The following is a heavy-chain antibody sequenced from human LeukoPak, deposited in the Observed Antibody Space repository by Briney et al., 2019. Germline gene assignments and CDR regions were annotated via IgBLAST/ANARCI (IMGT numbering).Heavy chain of an antibody. CDR3: ASLGYGDYGMDV. J-gene: IGHJ6*02. Sequence: SETLSLTCTVSGGSISSYYWSWIRQPPGKGLEWIGYIYYSGNTNYNPSLKSRVTISVDTSKNQFSLKLSSVTAADTAVYYSASLGYGDYGMDVWGQGNTVTVSS. CDR2: IYYSGNT. D-gene: IGHD4-17*01. V-gene: IGHV4-59*01. CDR1: GGSISSYY.